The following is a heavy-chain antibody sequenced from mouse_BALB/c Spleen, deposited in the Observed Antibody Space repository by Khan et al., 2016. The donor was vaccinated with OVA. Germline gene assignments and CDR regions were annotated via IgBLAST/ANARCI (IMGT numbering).Heavy chain of an antibody. CDR1: GFTFNSYG. J-gene: IGHJ2*01. CDR2: ISGDSNTI. D-gene: IGHD1-1*01. Sequence: EVQGVESGGGLVQPGGSRKLSCAASGFTFNSYGMHWVRQAPEKGLEWVAYISGDSNTIYYTDKVKGRLTISRENPKNTLFLQMTSLMSEDTSMYYCATSYFYGYYFDYWGPGTTLPVS. CDR3: ATSYFYGYYFDY. V-gene: IGHV5-17*02.